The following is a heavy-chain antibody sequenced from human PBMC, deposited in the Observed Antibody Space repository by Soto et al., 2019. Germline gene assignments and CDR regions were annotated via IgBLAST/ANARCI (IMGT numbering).Heavy chain of an antibody. CDR3: ARDTFYYGMDV. V-gene: IGHV3-23*03. J-gene: IGHJ6*02. CDR1: GSTSSSYA. Sequence: EVQLLESGGGLVQPGGSLRLSCAASGSTSSSYAMSWIRQAPGKGLEWVSLIYSGGSTYYADSVKGRFTISRDNSKNTLYLQMNSLRAEDTAVYYCARDTFYYGMDVWGQGTTVTVSS. CDR2: IYSGGST.